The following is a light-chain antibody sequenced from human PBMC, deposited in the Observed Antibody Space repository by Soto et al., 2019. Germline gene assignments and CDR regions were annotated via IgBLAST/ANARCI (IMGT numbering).Light chain of an antibody. J-gene: IGKJ1*01. V-gene: IGKV3-15*01. CDR2: GAS. CDR3: QQYNNWPWT. Sequence: EIVMTQSPATLSVSPGESATLSCGASQSVSNNLTWYQQKPGQPPRLLIYGASTRATGVPGRFSGSGSGTDFTLTISSLQSEDFAVYYCQQYNNWPWTFGRGTKV. CDR1: QSVSNN.